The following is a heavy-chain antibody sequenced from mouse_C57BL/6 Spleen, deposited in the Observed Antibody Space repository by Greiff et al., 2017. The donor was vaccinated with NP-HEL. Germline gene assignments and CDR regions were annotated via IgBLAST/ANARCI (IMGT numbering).Heavy chain of an antibody. CDR3: ARWITPDGWYCDV. D-gene: IGHD2-4*01. Sequence: EVMLVESGGGLVQPGGSLSLSCAASGFTFTDYYMSWVRQPPGKALEWLGFIRNKANGYTTEYSASVKGRFTISRDNSQSILYLQMKSLRAEDSATYYCARWITPDGWYCDVWGTGTTVTVSS. J-gene: IGHJ1*03. CDR2: IRNKANGYTT. CDR1: GFTFTDYY. V-gene: IGHV7-3*01.